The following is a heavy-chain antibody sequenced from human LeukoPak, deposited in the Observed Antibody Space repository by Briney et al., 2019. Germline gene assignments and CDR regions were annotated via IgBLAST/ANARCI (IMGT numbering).Heavy chain of an antibody. Sequence: GGSLRLSCAASALSFSTSWMSWVRQAPGKGLEWVANIKEDGSEKNYVDSVKGRFTISRDNAKNSLYLQMNGLRAEDTAVYYCVRGRYTGKYYTLYYFDYWGQGTLVTVSS. V-gene: IGHV3-7*04. D-gene: IGHD1-26*01. CDR2: IKEDGSEK. J-gene: IGHJ4*02. CDR3: VRGRYTGKYYTLYYFDY. CDR1: ALSFSTSW.